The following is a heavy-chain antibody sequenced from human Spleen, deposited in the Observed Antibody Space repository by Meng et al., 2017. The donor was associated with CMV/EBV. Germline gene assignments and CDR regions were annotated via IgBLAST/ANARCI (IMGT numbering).Heavy chain of an antibody. V-gene: IGHV3-7*01. D-gene: IGHD4-23*01. CDR2: IKQDGSEK. J-gene: IGHJ4*02. Sequence: PSGFTFSSYWMRWVRQAPGKGLEWVANIKQDGSEKYYVDSVKGRFTISRDNAKNSLYLQMNSLRAEDTAVYYCARELPMVVTGIFDYWGQGTLVTVSS. CDR1: GFTFSSYW. CDR3: ARELPMVVTGIFDY.